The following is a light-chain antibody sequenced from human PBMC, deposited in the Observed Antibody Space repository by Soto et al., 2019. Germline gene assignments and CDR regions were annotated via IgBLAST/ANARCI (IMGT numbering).Light chain of an antibody. Sequence: EIVMTQSPATLSVSPGERATLSCRASQSVSNNLAWYQQKHGQAPRLLFYGASTRATGIPARFSGSGSGTEFTLTISSLQSEDFAVYYCQQYGSSPLTFGQGTKVEIK. CDR2: GAS. V-gene: IGKV3-15*01. CDR3: QQYGSSPLT. J-gene: IGKJ1*01. CDR1: QSVSNN.